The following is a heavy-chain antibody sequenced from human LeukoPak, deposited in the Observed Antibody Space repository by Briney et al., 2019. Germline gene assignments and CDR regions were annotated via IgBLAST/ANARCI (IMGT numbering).Heavy chain of an antibody. CDR3: ARSLSYYFDY. V-gene: IGHV4-34*01. CDR2: IYYSGST. CDR1: GGSFSGYY. J-gene: IGHJ4*02. D-gene: IGHD3-16*02. Sequence: PSETLSLTCAVYGGSFSGYYWSWIRQPPGKGLEWIGSIYYSGSTYYNPPLKSRVTISVDTSKNQFSLKLSSVTAADTAVYYCARSLSYYFDYWGQGTLVTVSS.